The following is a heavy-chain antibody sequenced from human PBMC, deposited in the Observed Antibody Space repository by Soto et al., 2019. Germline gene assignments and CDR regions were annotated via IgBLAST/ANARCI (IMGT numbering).Heavy chain of an antibody. CDR1: GYTFTSYY. D-gene: IGHD2-21*02. Sequence: QVQLVQSGAEVKKPGASVKVSCKASGYTFTSYYMHWVRQAPGQGLEWMGIIRPSGGSTTYAQKFQVRVTMNRDTSTSTVYMELSSLRSEDTAVYYCARDIPYCGGVCHDAFDIWGQGTMVTVSS. J-gene: IGHJ3*02. V-gene: IGHV1-46*01. CDR3: ARDIPYCGGVCHDAFDI. CDR2: IRPSGGST.